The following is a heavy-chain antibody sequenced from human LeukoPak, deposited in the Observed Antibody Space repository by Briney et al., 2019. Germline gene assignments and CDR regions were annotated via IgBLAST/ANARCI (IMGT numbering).Heavy chain of an antibody. Sequence: SETLSLTCTVSGGSISSSSYYWGWIRQPPGKGLEWIGNIYYSGSTYYNPSLKSRVTISVDTSKNQFSLKLSSVTAADTAVYYCARAETKRTLFLVVVTHPLGYWGQGTLVTVSS. CDR1: GGSISSSSYY. CDR3: ARAETKRTLFLVVVTHPLGY. CDR2: IYYSGST. D-gene: IGHD2-21*02. J-gene: IGHJ4*02. V-gene: IGHV4-39*07.